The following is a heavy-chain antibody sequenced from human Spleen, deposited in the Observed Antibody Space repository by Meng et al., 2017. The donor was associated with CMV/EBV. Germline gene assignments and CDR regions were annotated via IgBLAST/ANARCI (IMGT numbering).Heavy chain of an antibody. Sequence: GESLKLSCEASGFALSSYGMNWVRQAPGKGLEWVALIRDDAKTKDYADSVKGRFSISRDNSKNTLYLQLHGLRPEDTAVYYCAKADEGHPLDYWGQGTVVTVSS. CDR2: IRDDAKTK. D-gene: IGHD5-24*01. V-gene: IGHV3-30*02. CDR1: GFALSSYG. CDR3: AKADEGHPLDY. J-gene: IGHJ4*02.